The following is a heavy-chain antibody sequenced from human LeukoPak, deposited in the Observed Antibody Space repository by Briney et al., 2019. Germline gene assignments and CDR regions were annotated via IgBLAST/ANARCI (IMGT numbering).Heavy chain of an antibody. D-gene: IGHD6-13*01. J-gene: IGHJ4*02. CDR3: ARHKRSSRTQVLYFDY. Sequence: SETLSLTCTVSGGSISSYYWSWIRQPAGKGLEWIERIYTSGSTTSNPSLKSRVTMSVDTSKNQFPLKLSSVTAADTAVYYCARHKRSSRTQVLYFDYWGQGTLVTVSS. V-gene: IGHV4-4*07. CDR1: GGSISSYY. CDR2: IYTSGST.